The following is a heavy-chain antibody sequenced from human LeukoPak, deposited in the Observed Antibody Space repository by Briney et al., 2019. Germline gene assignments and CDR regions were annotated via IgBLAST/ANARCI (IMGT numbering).Heavy chain of an antibody. CDR2: TNHSGST. CDR1: GGSFSGYY. Sequence: SETLSLTCAVYGGSFSGYYWSWIRQPPGKGLEWIGETNHSGSTNYNPSLKSRVTISVDTSKNQFSLKLSSVTAADTAVYYCARASSWFDYWGQGTLVTVSS. V-gene: IGHV4-34*01. D-gene: IGHD6-13*01. J-gene: IGHJ4*02. CDR3: ARASSWFDY.